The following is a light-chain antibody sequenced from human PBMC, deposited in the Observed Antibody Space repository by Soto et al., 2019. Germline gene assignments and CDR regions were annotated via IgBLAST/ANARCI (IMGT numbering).Light chain of an antibody. CDR2: DVS. V-gene: IGLV2-14*01. CDR1: SSDVGGYNY. Sequence: QSVLSQAGYVSGSRGQSIPITCTGTSSDVGGYNYVSWYQQHPGKAPKLMIYDVSNRPSGVSNRFSGSKSGNTASLTISGLQAEDEADYYCSSYTSSSTYVFGTGTKVTVL. J-gene: IGLJ1*01. CDR3: SSYTSSSTYV.